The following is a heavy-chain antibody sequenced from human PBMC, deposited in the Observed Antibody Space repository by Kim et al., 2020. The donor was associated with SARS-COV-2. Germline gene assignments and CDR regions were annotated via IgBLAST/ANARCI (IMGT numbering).Heavy chain of an antibody. CDR1: GFTFSSYG. Sequence: GGSLRLSCAASGFTFSSYGMHWVRQAPGKGLEWVAVIWYDGSNKYYADSVKGRFTISRDNSKNTLYLQMNSLRAEDTAVYYCAKDLGVRGHYYYYGMDVWGQGTTVTVSS. D-gene: IGHD3-10*01. J-gene: IGHJ6*02. CDR3: AKDLGVRGHYYYYGMDV. CDR2: IWYDGSNK. V-gene: IGHV3-33*06.